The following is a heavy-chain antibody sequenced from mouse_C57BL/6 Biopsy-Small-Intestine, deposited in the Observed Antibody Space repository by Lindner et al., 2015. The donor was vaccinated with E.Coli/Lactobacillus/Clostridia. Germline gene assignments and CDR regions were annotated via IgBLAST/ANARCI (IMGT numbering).Heavy chain of an antibody. CDR2: INPYNDGT. V-gene: IGHV1-14*01. D-gene: IGHD2-3*01. CDR3: ARRWLPYFDY. CDR1: GYTFNNYV. Sequence: VQLQESGPELVKPGASVKMSCKASGYTFNNYVTHWVKQKPGQGLEWIGYINPYNDGTKYNEKFKGKATLTSDKSSSTAYMELSSLTSEDSAVYYCARRWLPYFDYWGQGTTLTVSS. J-gene: IGHJ2*01.